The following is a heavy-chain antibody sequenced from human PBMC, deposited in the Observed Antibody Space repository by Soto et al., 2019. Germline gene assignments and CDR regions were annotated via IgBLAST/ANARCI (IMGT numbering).Heavy chain of an antibody. D-gene: IGHD3-10*01. CDR1: GYSFTSYW. V-gene: IGHV5-51*01. CDR2: IYPGDSDT. J-gene: IGHJ6*02. CDR3: ARPSIYYGSGSSYYYGMDV. Sequence: GESLKNSCKGSGYSFTSYWIGWVRQMTGKGLEWMGIIYPGDSDTRYSPSFQGQVTISADKSISTAYLQWSSLKASDTAMYYCARPSIYYGSGSSYYYGMDVWGQGTTVTVSS.